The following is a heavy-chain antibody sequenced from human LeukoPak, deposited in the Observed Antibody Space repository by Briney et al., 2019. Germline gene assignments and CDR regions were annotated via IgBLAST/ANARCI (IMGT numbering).Heavy chain of an antibody. CDR3: SRDRPYGGLSGFDY. D-gene: IGHD4/OR15-4a*01. CDR2: IYTDGRT. V-gene: IGHV3-53*01. J-gene: IGHJ4*02. Sequence: TGGSLRLSCVAPGFSVSNDYMSWVRQAPGKGLEWVSVIYTDGRTFYADSVRGRFSISRDNPKNTLYLQMNSLRVDDTAIYYCSRDRPYGGLSGFDYWGQGTLVTVAS. CDR1: GFSVSNDY.